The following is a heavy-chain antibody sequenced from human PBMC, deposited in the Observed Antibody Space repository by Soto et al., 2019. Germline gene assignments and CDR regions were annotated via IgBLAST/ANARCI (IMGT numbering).Heavy chain of an antibody. CDR1: GFTFGDYA. CDR3: TRAEWLLFHYYYGMDV. Sequence: GGSLRLSCTASGFTFGDYAMSWFRQAPGKGLEWVGFIRSKAYGGTTKYAASVKGRFTISRDDSKSIAYLQMNSLKTEDTAVYYCTRAEWLLFHYYYGMDVWGQGTTVTVSS. V-gene: IGHV3-49*03. CDR2: IRSKAYGGTT. D-gene: IGHD3-3*01. J-gene: IGHJ6*02.